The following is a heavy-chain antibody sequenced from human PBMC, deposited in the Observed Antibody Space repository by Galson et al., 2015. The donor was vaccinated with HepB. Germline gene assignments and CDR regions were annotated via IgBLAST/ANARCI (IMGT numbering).Heavy chain of an antibody. V-gene: IGHV3-73*01. J-gene: IGHJ6*02. Sequence: SLRLSCAASGFTFSGSAMHWVRQASGKGLEWVGRIRSKANSYATAYAASVKGRFTISRDDSKNTAYLQMNSLKTEDTAVYYCTRAPYDFWSGSNGHGDYYYGMDVWGQGTTVTVSS. CDR2: IRSKANSYAT. D-gene: IGHD3-3*01. CDR3: TRAPYDFWSGSNGHGDYYYGMDV. CDR1: GFTFSGSA.